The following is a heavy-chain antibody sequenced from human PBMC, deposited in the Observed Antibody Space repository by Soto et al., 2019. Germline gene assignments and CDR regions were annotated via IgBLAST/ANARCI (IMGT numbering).Heavy chain of an antibody. CDR3: AREVVVAATGWFDS. CDR2: IIPIFGTA. J-gene: IGHJ5*01. CDR1: GGTFSSYA. D-gene: IGHD2-15*01. Sequence: QVQLVQSGAEVKKPGSSVKVSCKASGGTFSSYAISWVRQAPGQGLECMGGIIPIFGTANYAQKFQGRVTITADESTSTDYMELSSLRSEDTAVYYCAREVVVAATGWFDSCGQGTLVTVSS. V-gene: IGHV1-69*12.